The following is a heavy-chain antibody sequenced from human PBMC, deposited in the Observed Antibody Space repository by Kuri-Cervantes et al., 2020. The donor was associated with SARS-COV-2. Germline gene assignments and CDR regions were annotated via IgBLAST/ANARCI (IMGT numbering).Heavy chain of an antibody. J-gene: IGHJ4*02. Sequence: GGSLRLSCVTSGFTFSSYAMTWVRQAPGKGLEWVSAISGSGDSVYFADSVKGRFTISRDNSKNTLYLQMNSLRAEDTAVYYCARGDYYDSSGYYLHYFDYWGQGTLVTVSS. CDR1: GFTFSSYA. D-gene: IGHD3-22*01. CDR3: ARGDYYDSSGYYLHYFDY. CDR2: ISGSGDSV. V-gene: IGHV3-23*01.